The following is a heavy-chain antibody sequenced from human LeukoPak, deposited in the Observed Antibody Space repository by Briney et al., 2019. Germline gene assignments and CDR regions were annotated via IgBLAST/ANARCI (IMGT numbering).Heavy chain of an antibody. CDR1: GFIFSNYS. J-gene: IGHJ2*01. Sequence: TGGSLRLSFAASGFIFSNYSMNWVRQAPGKGLEWVSWITSTSNTIYYADSVKGRFTISRDNAKNSLDLQMNSLRDEDTAVYYCATLAGSRYPWYLDHWGRGTLVTVSS. V-gene: IGHV3-48*02. CDR2: ITSTSNTI. D-gene: IGHD3-16*02. CDR3: ATLAGSRYPWYLDH.